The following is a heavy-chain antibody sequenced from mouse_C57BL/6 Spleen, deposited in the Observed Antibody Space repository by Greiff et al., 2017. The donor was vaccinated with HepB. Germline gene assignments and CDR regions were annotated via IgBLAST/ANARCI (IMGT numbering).Heavy chain of an antibody. Sequence: EVKLEESGPGLVKPSQSLSLTCSVTGYSITSGYYWNWIRQFPGNKLEWMGYISYDGSNNYNPSLKNRISITRDTSKNQFFLKLNSVTTEDTATYYCARDGTTVVADYWGQGTTLTVSS. D-gene: IGHD1-1*01. CDR2: ISYDGSN. J-gene: IGHJ2*01. CDR3: ARDGTTVVADY. V-gene: IGHV3-6*01. CDR1: GYSITSGYY.